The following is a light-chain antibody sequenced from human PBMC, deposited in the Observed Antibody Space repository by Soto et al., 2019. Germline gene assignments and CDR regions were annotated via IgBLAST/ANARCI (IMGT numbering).Light chain of an antibody. CDR3: LQDHDYQWT. J-gene: IGKJ2*02. Sequence: GDRVTITCRASQSISSWLAWYQQKPGKAPKLLIYDASDLQAEVPSRFSGSGSGTDFTLTISSLQAEDFATYYCLQDHDYQWTFGQGTKLEIK. V-gene: IGKV1-6*01. CDR1: QSISSW. CDR2: DAS.